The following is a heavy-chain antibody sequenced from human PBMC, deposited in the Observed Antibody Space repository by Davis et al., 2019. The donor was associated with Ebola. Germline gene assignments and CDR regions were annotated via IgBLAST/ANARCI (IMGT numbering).Heavy chain of an antibody. CDR2: IKQDGSEK. J-gene: IGHJ6*03. Sequence: PGGSLRLSCVTSGFTFSSYGMHWVRQAPGKGLEWVANIKQDGSEKYYVDSVKGRFTISRDNAKNSLYLQMNSLRAEDTAVYYCARDPRYYDFSLYYYYMDVWGKGTTVTVSS. V-gene: IGHV3-7*01. D-gene: IGHD3-3*01. CDR3: ARDPRYYDFSLYYYYMDV. CDR1: GFTFSSYG.